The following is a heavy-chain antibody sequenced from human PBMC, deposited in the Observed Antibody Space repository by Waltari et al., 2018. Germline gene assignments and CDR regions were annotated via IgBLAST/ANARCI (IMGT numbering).Heavy chain of an antibody. Sequence: QVQLQQWGAGLLKPSETLSLTCAVYGGSFSGYYWSWIHQPPGKGLEWIGEINHSESTNYNPSLMSRVTISVDASKSQCALKLSSVTAADTAVYYCATRRRGSGSRYYFDYWGQGTLVTVSS. D-gene: IGHD3-10*01. CDR1: GGSFSGYY. CDR2: INHSEST. J-gene: IGHJ4*02. V-gene: IGHV4-34*01. CDR3: ATRRRGSGSRYYFDY.